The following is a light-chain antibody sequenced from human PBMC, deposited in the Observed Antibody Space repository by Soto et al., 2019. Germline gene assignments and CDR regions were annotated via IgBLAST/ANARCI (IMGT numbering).Light chain of an antibody. J-gene: IGKJ4*01. V-gene: IGKV3D-15*01. Sequence: EIVMTQSPATLSVSPGERVTVSCRASQSVRRNLAWYQQKPGQPPRLLIYDISTRATGIPTRFSGSGSGTEFTLTISSLQSEDFAVYYCQQYNSWPLTFGGGTKVDIK. CDR3: QQYNSWPLT. CDR1: QSVRRN. CDR2: DIS.